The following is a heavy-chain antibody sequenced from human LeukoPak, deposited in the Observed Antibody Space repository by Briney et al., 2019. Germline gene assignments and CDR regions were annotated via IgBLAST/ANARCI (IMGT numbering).Heavy chain of an antibody. CDR2: IKQDGSEK. CDR1: GFAFSSYW. Sequence: PGGSLRLSCAASGFAFSSYWMSWVRQAPGKGLEWVANIKQDGSEKYYVDSVKGRFTISRDNAKNSLYLQMNSLRAEDTAVYYCARLRYSSLMYGGKWFDPWGQGTLVTVSS. CDR3: ARLRYSSLMYGGKWFDP. D-gene: IGHD6-19*01. V-gene: IGHV3-7*05. J-gene: IGHJ5*02.